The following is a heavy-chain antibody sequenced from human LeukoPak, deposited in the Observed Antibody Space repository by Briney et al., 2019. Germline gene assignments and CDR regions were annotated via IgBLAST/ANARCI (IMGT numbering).Heavy chain of an antibody. J-gene: IGHJ4*02. V-gene: IGHV1-69*13. Sequence: GASVKVSCKASGGTFSSYAISWVRQAPGQGLEWMGGIIPIFGTANYAQKFQGRVTITADESTGTAYMELSSLRSEDTAVYYCARVMGWLQPRGWYYFDYWGQGTLVTVSS. CDR3: ARVMGWLQPRGWYYFDY. CDR1: GGTFSSYA. CDR2: IIPIFGTA. D-gene: IGHD5-24*01.